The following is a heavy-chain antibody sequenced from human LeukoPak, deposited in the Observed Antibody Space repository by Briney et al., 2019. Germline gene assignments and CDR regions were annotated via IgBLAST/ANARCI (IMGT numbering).Heavy chain of an antibody. CDR2: IYYSGST. CDR1: GGSISSYY. D-gene: IGHD1-14*01. Sequence: ETSETLSLTCTVSGGSISSYYWSWIRQPPGKGLEWIGYIYYSGSTNYNPSLKSRVTISVDTSKDQFSLKLSSVTAADTAVYYCARGRNQHDYWGQGTLVTVSS. J-gene: IGHJ4*02. V-gene: IGHV4-59*01. CDR3: ARGRNQHDY.